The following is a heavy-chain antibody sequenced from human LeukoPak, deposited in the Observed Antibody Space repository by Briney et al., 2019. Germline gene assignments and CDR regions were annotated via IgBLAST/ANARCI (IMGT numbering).Heavy chain of an antibody. D-gene: IGHD5-18*01. V-gene: IGHV1-69*13. CDR3: ARNPRIQLWLPWFDP. CDR2: IIPIFGTA. Sequence: ASVKVSCKASGGTFSSYAISWVRQAPGQGLEWMGGIIPIFGTANYAQKFQGRVTITADESTSTAYMELSSLRSEDTAVYYCARNPRIQLWLPWFDPWGREPWSPSPQ. CDR1: GGTFSSYA. J-gene: IGHJ5*02.